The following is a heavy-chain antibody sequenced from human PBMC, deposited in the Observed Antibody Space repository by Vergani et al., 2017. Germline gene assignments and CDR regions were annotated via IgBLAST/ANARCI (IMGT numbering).Heavy chain of an antibody. D-gene: IGHD2-2*01. J-gene: IGHJ6*02. CDR3: AREGIVVVPAAMPDYYYYGMDV. CDR2: ISAYNGNT. CDR1: GYTFTSYG. V-gene: IGHV1-18*01. Sequence: QVQLVQSGAEVKKPGASVKVSCKASGYTFTSYGISWVRHAPGQGLEWVGWISAYNGNTNYAQKLQGRVTMTTDTSKSKAYLELRSLRSDDTAGYYCAREGIVVVPAAMPDYYYYGMDVWGQGTTVTVSS.